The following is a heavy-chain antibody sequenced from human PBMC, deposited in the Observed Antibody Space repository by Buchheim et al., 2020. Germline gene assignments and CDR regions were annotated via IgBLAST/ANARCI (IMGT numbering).Heavy chain of an antibody. CDR1: GGSITSSIYY. V-gene: IGHV4-39*01. CDR3: ARGRCPENSNCGYYYYYYMDV. Sequence: QLQLQESGPGLVKPSETLSLTCTVSGGSITSSIYYWGWIRQPPGKGLEWIGNIFYSGSTYYNPSLQSRVTISVDTSKNQFSLKMSSVTAAETAVYYCARGRCPENSNCGYYYYYYMDVWGKGTT. D-gene: IGHD4-11*01. J-gene: IGHJ6*03. CDR2: IFYSGST.